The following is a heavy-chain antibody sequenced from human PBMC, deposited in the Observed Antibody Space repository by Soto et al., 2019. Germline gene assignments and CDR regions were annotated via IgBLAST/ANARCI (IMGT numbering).Heavy chain of an antibody. CDR3: ATLWFGAADY. D-gene: IGHD3-10*01. Sequence: QLQLQESGPGLVKPSETLSLTCTVSGGSISRSSYSWGWIRQPPGKGLEWIGSIYYIGSTHYNPSLKRRFTVSVDTSTNQFSMKLSSVTAADTAVYYCATLWFGAADYWGQGTLVTVSS. J-gene: IGHJ4*02. CDR2: IYYIGST. V-gene: IGHV4-39*01. CDR1: GGSISRSSYS.